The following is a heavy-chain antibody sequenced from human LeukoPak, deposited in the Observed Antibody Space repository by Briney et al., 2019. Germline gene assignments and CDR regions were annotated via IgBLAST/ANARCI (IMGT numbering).Heavy chain of an antibody. Sequence: KASETLSLTCAVSGDAINSGGYFWTWVRQPPGKGLECIGYFANTAFANYNPSLKSRVTISVDTSKNQFSLKLSSVTAADTAVYYCARVVDPGGYYYFYYMDVWGKGTTVTVSS. J-gene: IGHJ6*03. D-gene: IGHD3-16*01. CDR3: ARVVDPGGYYYFYYMDV. CDR1: GDAINSGGYF. CDR2: FANTAFA. V-gene: IGHV4-30-4*07.